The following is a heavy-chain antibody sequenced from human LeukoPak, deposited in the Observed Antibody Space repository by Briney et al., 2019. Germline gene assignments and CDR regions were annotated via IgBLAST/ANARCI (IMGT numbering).Heavy chain of an antibody. J-gene: IGHJ4*02. CDR3: ARGKDSSSWYAPNDY. V-gene: IGHV4-61*02. D-gene: IGHD6-13*01. CDR1: GGSISSGSYY. Sequence: SETLSLTCTVSGGSISSGSYYWSWIRQPAGKGLEWIGRIYTSGSTNYNPSLKSRVTISVDTSKNQFSLKLSSVTAADTAVYYCARGKDSSSWYAPNDYWGQGTLVTVSS. CDR2: IYTSGST.